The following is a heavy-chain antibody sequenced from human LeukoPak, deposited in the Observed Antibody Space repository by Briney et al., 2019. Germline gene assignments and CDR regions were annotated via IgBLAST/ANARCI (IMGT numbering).Heavy chain of an antibody. CDR2: IYFNETS. CDR3: AGGGKYSSGWYLDPRFDY. CDR1: GGSISSYY. J-gene: IGHJ4*02. D-gene: IGHD6-19*01. V-gene: IGHV4-59*01. Sequence: SETLSLTGTVAGGSISSYYWSWIRQPPGKGLEWIGFIYFNETSNSNPSLRSRITISVETSRNPFTLKLSSRTPPNAAVYYCAGGGKYSSGWYLDPRFDYWGQGTLVTVSS.